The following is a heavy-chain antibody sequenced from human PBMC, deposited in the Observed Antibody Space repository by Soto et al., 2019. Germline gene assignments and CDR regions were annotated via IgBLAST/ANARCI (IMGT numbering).Heavy chain of an antibody. CDR3: AADGQGWFGDFYYYYYGMDV. J-gene: IGHJ6*02. CDR1: GFTFTSSA. Sequence: SVKVSCKASGFTFTSSAMQWVRQARGQRLEWIGWIVVGSGNTNYAQKFQERVTITRDMSTSTAYMELSSLRSEDTAVYYCAADGQGWFGDFYYYYYGMDVWGQGTTVTVSS. V-gene: IGHV1-58*02. CDR2: IVVGSGNT. D-gene: IGHD3-10*01.